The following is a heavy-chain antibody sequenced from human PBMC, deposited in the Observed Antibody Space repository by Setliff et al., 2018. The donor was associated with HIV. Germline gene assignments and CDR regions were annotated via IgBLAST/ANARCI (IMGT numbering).Heavy chain of an antibody. CDR1: GGSVTRHY. J-gene: IGHJ4*02. CDR3: ARGILVDPTRFDY. V-gene: IGHV4-59*02. D-gene: IGHD1-26*01. Sequence: SETLSLTCTVSGGSVTRHYWTWIRQPPGKGLEWIGYIYYNGVTTYNPSLKSRVTISADTSKNRFSLKLTSVTAADTAVYYCARGILVDPTRFDYWGQGTQVTVSS. CDR2: IYYNGVT.